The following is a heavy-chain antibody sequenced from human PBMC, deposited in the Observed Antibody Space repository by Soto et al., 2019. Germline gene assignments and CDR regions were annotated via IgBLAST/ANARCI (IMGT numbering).Heavy chain of an antibody. Sequence: PGGALRLSCAASEFTFSSYAMSWVRQAPGKGLEWVSGISGSGGSTYYADSVKGRFTISRDNSKNMLYLQMNSLRAEDTAVYYCAKPSKGALNYDGMDVWGQGTTVTVSS. CDR3: AKPSKGALNYDGMDV. V-gene: IGHV3-23*01. D-gene: IGHD3-3*02. J-gene: IGHJ6*02. CDR2: ISGSGGST. CDR1: EFTFSSYA.